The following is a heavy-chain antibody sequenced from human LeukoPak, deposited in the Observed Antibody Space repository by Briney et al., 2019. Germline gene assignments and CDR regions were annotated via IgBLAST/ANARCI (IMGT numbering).Heavy chain of an antibody. CDR2: IKQDGSEK. CDR3: ARVSYYDSSGYYPAYYYYYYRDV. V-gene: IGHV3-7*01. D-gene: IGHD3-22*01. J-gene: IGHJ6*03. CDR1: GFTFSSYW. Sequence: GGSLRLSCAASGFTFSSYWMSWVRQAPGKGLEWVANIKQDGSEKYYVDSVKGRFTISRDNAKNSLYLQMNSLRAEDTAVYYCARVSYYDSSGYYPAYYYYYYRDVWGKGTTVTVSS.